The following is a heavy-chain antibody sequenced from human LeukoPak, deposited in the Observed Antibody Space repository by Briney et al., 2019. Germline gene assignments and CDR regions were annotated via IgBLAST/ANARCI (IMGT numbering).Heavy chain of an antibody. CDR1: GFTFSSYA. CDR3: ARGVRRDGYNRHAFDI. CDR2: ISYDGSNK. D-gene: IGHD5-24*01. V-gene: IGHV3-30*04. J-gene: IGHJ3*02. Sequence: GGSLRLSCAASGFTFSSYAMHWVRQAPGKGLEWVAVISYDGSNKYYADSVKGRFTISRDNSKNTLYLQMNSLRSEDTAVYYCARGVRRDGYNRHAFDIWGQGTMVTVSS.